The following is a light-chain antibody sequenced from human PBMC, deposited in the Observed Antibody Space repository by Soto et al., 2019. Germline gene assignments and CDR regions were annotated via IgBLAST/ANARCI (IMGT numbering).Light chain of an antibody. Sequence: EIVLTQSPGTLSLSPGERATLSCRASQSFGSNYLAWYQRKPGRAPRLLFYGASSRATGTPARFSGSGSETDFTLTISSLEPEDSAVYYCQQHTNWPPTITFGQGTRLEIK. V-gene: IGKV3D-20*02. CDR3: QQHTNWPPTIT. CDR1: QSFGSNY. J-gene: IGKJ5*01. CDR2: GAS.